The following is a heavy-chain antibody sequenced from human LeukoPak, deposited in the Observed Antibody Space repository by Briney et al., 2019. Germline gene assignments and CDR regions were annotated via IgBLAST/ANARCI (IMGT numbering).Heavy chain of an antibody. CDR1: GYTFTSYG. Sequence: GASVKVSCKASGYTFTSYGISWVRQAPGQGLEWMGWISAYNGNTNYAQKLQGRVTMTTDTSTSTAYMELRSLRSDDTAVYYCARGPPTLRYFDWLSSPLFDYWGQGTLVTVSS. CDR3: ARGPPTLRYFDWLSSPLFDY. J-gene: IGHJ4*02. D-gene: IGHD3-9*01. V-gene: IGHV1-18*01. CDR2: ISAYNGNT.